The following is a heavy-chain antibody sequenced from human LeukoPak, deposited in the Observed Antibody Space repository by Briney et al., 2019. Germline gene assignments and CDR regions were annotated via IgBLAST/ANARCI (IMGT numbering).Heavy chain of an antibody. CDR2: INHRGRT. Sequence: GSLRLSCAASGFTFTTYWMSWVRQPPGKGLEWIGEINHRGRTNYNPSLKSRVTISVGTSKNQFSLKLSSVTAADTAVYYCARGQPAESILWWYRPRGAFDIWGQGTMVTVSS. J-gene: IGHJ3*02. V-gene: IGHV4-34*01. CDR3: ARGQPAESILWWYRPRGAFDI. D-gene: IGHD2-21*01. CDR1: GFTFTTYW.